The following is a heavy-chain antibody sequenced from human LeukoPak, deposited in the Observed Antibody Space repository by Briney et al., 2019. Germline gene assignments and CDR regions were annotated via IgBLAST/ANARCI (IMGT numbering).Heavy chain of an antibody. CDR2: TYYSGST. CDR1: GGSISSYY. D-gene: IGHD3-22*01. Sequence: PSETLSLTCTVSGGSISSYYWSWIRQPPGKGLEWIGYTYYSGSTNYNPSLKSRVTISVDTSKNQFSLKLSSVTAADTAVYYCARWGYYDSSGYSSDAFDIWGQGTMVTVSS. J-gene: IGHJ3*02. V-gene: IGHV4-59*01. CDR3: ARWGYYDSSGYSSDAFDI.